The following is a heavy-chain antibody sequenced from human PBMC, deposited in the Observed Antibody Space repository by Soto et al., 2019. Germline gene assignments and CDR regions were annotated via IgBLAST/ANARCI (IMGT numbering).Heavy chain of an antibody. CDR2: IKTKTDGGTT. D-gene: IGHD2-21*02. Sequence: EVQLVESGGGLVKPGGSLRLSCAASGFTFSNAWMSWVRQAPGKGLEWVGRIKTKTDGGTTDYSAPVKGRFTISRDDSKNTLYLRMNSMKSEDTAVYECTTGVTSRGMDVWGQGTTVNVSS. CDR1: GFTFSNAW. CDR3: TTGVTSRGMDV. J-gene: IGHJ6*02. V-gene: IGHV3-15*01.